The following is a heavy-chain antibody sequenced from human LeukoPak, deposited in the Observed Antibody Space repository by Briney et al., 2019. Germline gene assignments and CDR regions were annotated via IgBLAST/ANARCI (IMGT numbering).Heavy chain of an antibody. CDR2: IYYSGST. D-gene: IGHD3-9*01. J-gene: IGHJ3*02. CDR1: GGSISSYY. Sequence: SETLSLTCTVSGGSISSYYWSWIRQPPGKGLERIGYIYYSGSTNYNPSLKSRVTISVDTSKNQFSLKLSSVTAADTAVYYCARRGGDYDILTADPRGAFDIWGQGTMVTVSS. V-gene: IGHV4-59*01. CDR3: ARRGGDYDILTADPRGAFDI.